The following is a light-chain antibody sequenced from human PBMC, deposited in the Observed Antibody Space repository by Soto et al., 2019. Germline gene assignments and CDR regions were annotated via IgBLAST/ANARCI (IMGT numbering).Light chain of an antibody. CDR3: SSYAGTSTFAV. Sequence: QSALTQPRSVSGSPGQSVTISCTRTSSDVGGYDFVSWYRQHPGKGPELIMYDVGRRPSGVPDRFSGSKSGDTASLTISGLEAEDEAEYHCSSYAGTSTFAVFGAGTKLTVL. J-gene: IGLJ3*02. CDR1: SSDVGGYDF. CDR2: DVG. V-gene: IGLV2-11*01.